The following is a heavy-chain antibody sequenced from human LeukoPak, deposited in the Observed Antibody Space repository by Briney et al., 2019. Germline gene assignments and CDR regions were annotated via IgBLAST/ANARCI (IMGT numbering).Heavy chain of an antibody. CDR1: GFTFGDYA. D-gene: IGHD2-21*02. Sequence: GPSLTLAWTASGFTFGDYAINCVRQAPEKGREWVGFIISKAYGGTTAYDASVKGRLTISRDDSKGIAYLQMNSLKTEDTAMYYCARATPAYCGGDCFSDYWGQGTLVTVSS. CDR3: ARATPAYCGGDCFSDY. CDR2: IISKAYGGTT. V-gene: IGHV3-49*04. J-gene: IGHJ4*02.